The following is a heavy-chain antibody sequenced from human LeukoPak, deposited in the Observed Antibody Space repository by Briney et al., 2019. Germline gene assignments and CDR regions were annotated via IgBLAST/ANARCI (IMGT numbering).Heavy chain of an antibody. Sequence: GGSLRLSCAASGFTFSNYDMHWVRQAPGKGLEWVSAISSSSSYIYYADSIKGRFTISRDNAENSLYLQMNSLRAVDTAVYFCARGEEKATTTALDSWGLGTLVTVSS. J-gene: IGHJ4*02. D-gene: IGHD5-24*01. CDR3: ARGEEKATTTALDS. V-gene: IGHV3-21*01. CDR1: GFTFSNYD. CDR2: ISSSSSYI.